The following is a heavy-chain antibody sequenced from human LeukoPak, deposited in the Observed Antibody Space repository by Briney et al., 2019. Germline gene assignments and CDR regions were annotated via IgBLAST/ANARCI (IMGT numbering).Heavy chain of an antibody. V-gene: IGHV4-59*08. Sequence: SETLSLTYTVSGGSISSYYWSWIRQPPGKGLAWIGYIYYSGSTNYNPSLTSRVTISVDTSKNQFSLKLSSVTAADTAVYYCSGFGELLSREDYYYYGMDVWGQGTTVTVSS. CDR3: SGFGELLSREDYYYYGMDV. CDR2: IYYSGST. J-gene: IGHJ6*02. D-gene: IGHD3-10*01. CDR1: GGSISSYY.